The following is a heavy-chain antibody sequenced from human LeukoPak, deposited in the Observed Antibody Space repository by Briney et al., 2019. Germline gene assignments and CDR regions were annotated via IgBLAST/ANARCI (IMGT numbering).Heavy chain of an antibody. CDR3: ARDLAWGAFDY. J-gene: IGHJ4*02. Sequence: PGGSLRLSCVASGFTFSNYAMSWVRQAPGKGLEWVSAISGSGYSTYYADSVKGRFTISRDNSKNTLYLQMNSLRVEDTAVYYCARDLAWGAFDYWGQGTLVTVSS. V-gene: IGHV3-23*01. D-gene: IGHD7-27*01. CDR1: GFTFSNYA. CDR2: ISGSGYST.